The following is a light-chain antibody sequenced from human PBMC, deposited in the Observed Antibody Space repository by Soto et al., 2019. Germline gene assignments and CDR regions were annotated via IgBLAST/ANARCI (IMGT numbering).Light chain of an antibody. CDR3: QQRSNWPST. Sequence: EIVLTQSPATLSLSPGERATLSCRARQSVSRYLAWYQQKPGQAPRLLIYDASNRATGIPTRFSGSGSGTDFALTSSSLEPEDFAVYYCQQRSNWPSTFGGGTKVEIK. V-gene: IGKV3-11*01. J-gene: IGKJ4*01. CDR2: DAS. CDR1: QSVSRY.